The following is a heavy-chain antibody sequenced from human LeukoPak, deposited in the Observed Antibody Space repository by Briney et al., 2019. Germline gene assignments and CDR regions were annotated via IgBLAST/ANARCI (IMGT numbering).Heavy chain of an antibody. J-gene: IGHJ3*02. CDR1: DYSISSGYY. CDR2: MYYSGST. Sequence: PSETLSLTCTVSDYSISSGYYWGWIRQPPGKGLEWIGSMYYSGSTYYNPSLKSRVRVSVDTSKNQFSLKLSSVTAADTAVYYCARDLRYQTYYDILTGFEAGGPGDAFDIWGQGTMVTVSS. D-gene: IGHD3-9*01. V-gene: IGHV4-38-2*02. CDR3: ARDLRYQTYYDILTGFEAGGPGDAFDI.